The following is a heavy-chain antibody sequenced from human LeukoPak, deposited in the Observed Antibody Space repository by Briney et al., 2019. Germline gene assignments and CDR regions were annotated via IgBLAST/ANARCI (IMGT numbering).Heavy chain of an antibody. CDR2: IYYSGST. D-gene: IGHD4-11*01. V-gene: IGHV4-39*07. CDR3: ASFSVTTLQNDY. J-gene: IGHJ4*02. CDR1: GGSISSSSYY. Sequence: SETLSLTCTVSGGSISSSSYYWGWIRQPPGKGLEWIGSIYYSGSTYYNPSLKSRVTISVDTSKNQFSLKLSSVTAADTAVYYCASFSVTTLQNDYWGQGTLVTVSS.